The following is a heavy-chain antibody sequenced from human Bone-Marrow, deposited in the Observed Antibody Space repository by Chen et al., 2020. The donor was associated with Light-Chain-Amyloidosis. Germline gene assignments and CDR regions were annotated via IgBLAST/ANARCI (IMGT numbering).Heavy chain of an antibody. J-gene: IGHJ4*02. Sequence: KISCKGSGYTFPNYWIGWVRQMPGKGLEWMGVFYPDDSDARYSPSFEGQVTISADKSITTAYLQWRSLKASDTAMYYCARRRDGYNFDYWGQGTLVTVSS. D-gene: IGHD5-12*01. CDR3: ARRRDGYNFDY. V-gene: IGHV5-51*01. CDR1: GYTFPNYW. CDR2: FYPDDSDA.